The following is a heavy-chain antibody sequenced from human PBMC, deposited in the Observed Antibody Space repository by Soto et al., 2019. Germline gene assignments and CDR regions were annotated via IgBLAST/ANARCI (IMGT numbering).Heavy chain of an antibody. CDR2: INPSGGST. V-gene: IGHV1-46*03. CDR3: ARERSPVAGYYYYCYMDV. D-gene: IGHD6-19*01. Sequence: ASVKVSCKASGYTFTSYYMHWVRQAPGQGLEWMRIINPSGGSTSYAQKFQGRVTMTRDTSTSTVYMELSSLRSEDTAVYYCARERSPVAGYYYYCYMDVWGKGTTVTVSS. J-gene: IGHJ6*03. CDR1: GYTFTSYY.